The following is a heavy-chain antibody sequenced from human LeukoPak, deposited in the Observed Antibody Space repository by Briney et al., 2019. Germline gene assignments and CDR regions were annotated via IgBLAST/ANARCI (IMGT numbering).Heavy chain of an antibody. D-gene: IGHD2-2*01. CDR3: ARHYRASSMDYYYYGMDV. Sequence: SVKVSCKASGGTFSSYAISWVRQAPGQGLEWMGRIIPILGIANYAQKFQGRVTITADKSTSTAYMELSSLRSEDTAVYYCARHYRASSMDYYYYGMDVWGQGTTVTVSS. CDR1: GGTFSSYA. V-gene: IGHV1-69*04. CDR2: IIPILGIA. J-gene: IGHJ6*02.